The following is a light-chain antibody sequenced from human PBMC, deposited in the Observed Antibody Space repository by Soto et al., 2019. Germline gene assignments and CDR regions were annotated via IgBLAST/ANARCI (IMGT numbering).Light chain of an antibody. Sequence: QSVPTQPASVSGSPRQSITISCTLASSDVGSYTYVSWYQQHPGKAPKLMIYEVNNRPSGVSNRFSGSKSGNTASLTISGLQAEDEADYYCSSYTSSSTLYVFGTGTKVTVL. CDR2: EVN. J-gene: IGLJ1*01. CDR1: SSDVGSYTY. CDR3: SSYTSSSTLYV. V-gene: IGLV2-14*01.